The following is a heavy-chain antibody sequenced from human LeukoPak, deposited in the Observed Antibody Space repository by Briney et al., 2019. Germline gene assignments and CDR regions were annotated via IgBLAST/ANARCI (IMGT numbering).Heavy chain of an antibody. CDR3: ARDLPGAPDAFDI. D-gene: IGHD1-26*01. CDR2: IYYSGST. V-gene: IGHV4-59*01. CDR1: GGSISSYY. Sequence: PSETLSLTCTVSGGSISSYYWSWIRQPPGKGLEWIGYIYYSGSTNYNPSLKSRVTISVDTSKNQFSLKLSSVTAADTAVYYCARDLPGAPDAFDIWGQGTMVTVSS. J-gene: IGHJ3*02.